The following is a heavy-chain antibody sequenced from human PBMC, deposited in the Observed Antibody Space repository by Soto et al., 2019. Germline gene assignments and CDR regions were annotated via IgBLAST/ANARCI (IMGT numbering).Heavy chain of an antibody. J-gene: IGHJ4*02. D-gene: IGHD2-8*02. Sequence: QVQLQQWGAGLLKPSETLSLTCAVYGGSFSGYYWTWIRQPPGTGLEWIGEINHSGSTNYNPSLKSRVTRSADTSTNQFSPKLTSVTAADTAVYYCARDKITGLFAYWGQGTLVTVSS. CDR2: INHSGST. CDR3: ARDKITGLFAY. V-gene: IGHV4-34*01. CDR1: GGSFSGYY.